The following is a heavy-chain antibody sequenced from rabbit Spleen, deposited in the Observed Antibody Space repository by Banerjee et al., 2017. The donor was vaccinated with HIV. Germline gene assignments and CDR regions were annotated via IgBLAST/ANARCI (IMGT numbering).Heavy chain of an antibody. J-gene: IGHJ4*01. CDR3: VRGASESGYYSL. V-gene: IGHV1S45*01. CDR1: GFSFSNSYD. CDR2: VYTGNGKS. D-gene: IGHD1-1*01. Sequence: QEQLVESGGGLVQPGASLTLTCTASGFSFSNSYDVCWVRQAPGKGLEWIACVYTGNGKSYYATWAKGRFTISKSSSTTVTLQMTSLPVADTATFFCVRGASESGYYSLWGPGTLVTVS.